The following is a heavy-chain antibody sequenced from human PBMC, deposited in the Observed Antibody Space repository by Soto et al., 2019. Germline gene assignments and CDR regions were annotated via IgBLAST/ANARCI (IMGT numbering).Heavy chain of an antibody. CDR3: ATNSDCSPLSGIDY. V-gene: IGHV3-23*01. CDR2: ISGGGGST. CDR1: GFTFSNYA. Sequence: PGGSLRLSCAASGFTFSNYAMNWVRQAPGKGLEWVSTISGGGGSTYYADSVKGRFTISRDKSKNTLYLQMNSLRAEDTAVYYCATNSDCSPLSGIDYWGKGTLVTVSS. J-gene: IGHJ4*02. D-gene: IGHD2-15*01.